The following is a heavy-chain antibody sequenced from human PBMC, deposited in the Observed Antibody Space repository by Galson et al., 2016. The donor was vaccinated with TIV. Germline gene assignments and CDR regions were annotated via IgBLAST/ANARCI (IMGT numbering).Heavy chain of an antibody. CDR2: IYPSGAS. J-gene: IGHJ4*02. CDR1: GLLVSDNY. CDR3: ATSTMPNLGDN. D-gene: IGHD7-27*01. Sequence: SLRLSCAASGLLVSDNYMSWVRQPPGKGLGWVSIIYPSGASYYPESTESVKGRFTISRDDSKNTVFLQINSLRVDDTAVYYCATSTMPNLGDNWGQGTLVTVST. V-gene: IGHV3-53*05.